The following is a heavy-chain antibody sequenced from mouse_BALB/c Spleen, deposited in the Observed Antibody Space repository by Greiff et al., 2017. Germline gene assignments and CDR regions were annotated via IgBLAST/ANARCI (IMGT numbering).Heavy chain of an antibody. V-gene: IGHV3-6*02. Sequence: EVQLQQSGPGLVKPSQSLSLTCSVTGYSITSGYYWNWIRQFPGNKLEWMGYISYDGSNNYNPSLKNRISITRDTSKNQFFLKLNSVTTEDTATYYCATLLSYWGQGTLVTVSA. CDR1: GYSITSGYY. CDR3: ATLLSY. D-gene: IGHD1-1*02. J-gene: IGHJ3*01. CDR2: ISYDGSN.